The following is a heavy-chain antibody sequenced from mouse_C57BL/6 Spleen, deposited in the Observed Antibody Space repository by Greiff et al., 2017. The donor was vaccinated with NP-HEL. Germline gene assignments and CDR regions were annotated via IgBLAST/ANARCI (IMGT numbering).Heavy chain of an antibody. Sequence: QVQLQQPGAELVKPGASVKLSCKASGYTFTSYWMHWVKQRPGQGLEWIGMIHPNSGSTNYNEKFKSKATLTVDKSSSTACMQLSSLTSEDSAVYYCARRGLGYDGYYPSFDYWGQGTTLTVSS. V-gene: IGHV1-64*01. J-gene: IGHJ2*01. CDR3: ARRGLGYDGYYPSFDY. CDR1: GYTFTSYW. CDR2: IHPNSGST. D-gene: IGHD2-3*01.